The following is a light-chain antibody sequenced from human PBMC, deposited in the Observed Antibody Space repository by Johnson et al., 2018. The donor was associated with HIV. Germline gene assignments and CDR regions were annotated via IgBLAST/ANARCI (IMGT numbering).Light chain of an antibody. CDR1: SSNIGNNY. Sequence: QSVLTQPPSVSAAPGQKVTISCSGSSSNIGNNYVSWYQQLPGTAPKLLIYDNNQRPSGIPDRFSGSKSGTSATLGITGLQTGDEAEYYCGTWDSSRRVCFCGTGTKVTVL. CDR3: GTWDSSRRVCF. CDR2: DNN. V-gene: IGLV1-51*01. J-gene: IGLJ1*01.